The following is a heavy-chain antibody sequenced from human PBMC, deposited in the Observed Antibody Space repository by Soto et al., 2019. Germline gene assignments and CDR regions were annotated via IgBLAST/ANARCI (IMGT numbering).Heavy chain of an antibody. CDR2: IKPDNGDT. Sequence: QLQLVQSGAEVERPGASVRVSCKAYGYPFSKYGISWIRQAPGQGLEWMGWIKPDNGDTNYAQKFQGRVTMTTDTSSNTAYMELRSLRSDDTAVYYCVTSADSGFDPWGQGTLVSVSS. CDR1: GYPFSKYG. CDR3: VTSADSGFDP. J-gene: IGHJ5*02. V-gene: IGHV1-18*04. D-gene: IGHD3-10*01.